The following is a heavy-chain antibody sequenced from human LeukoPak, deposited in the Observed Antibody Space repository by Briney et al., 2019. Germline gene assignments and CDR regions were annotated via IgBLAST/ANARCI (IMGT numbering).Heavy chain of an antibody. D-gene: IGHD5-12*01. CDR2: FDPEDGET. Sequence: ASVKVSCKVSGYTLTELSMHWVRQAPGKGLEWMGGFDPEDGETIYAQKFQGRVTMTEDTSTNTAYMELSSLRSEDTAVYYCATMLRVATPYFQHWGQGTLVTVSS. CDR3: ATMLRVATPYFQH. J-gene: IGHJ1*01. CDR1: GYTLTELS. V-gene: IGHV1-24*01.